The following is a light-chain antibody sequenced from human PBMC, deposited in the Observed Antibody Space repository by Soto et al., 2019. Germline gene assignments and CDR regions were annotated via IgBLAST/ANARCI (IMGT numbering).Light chain of an antibody. Sequence: DIQMTQSPSTLSASVGDRVTITCLASQSINRWLAWYQQKLGKAPKLLIYKASSLESGVPSRFSGSGSGTDFTLTINSLQPDDFATYYCQQYTSPPWTFGQGTKVDI. V-gene: IGKV1-5*03. CDR2: KAS. J-gene: IGKJ1*01. CDR1: QSINRW. CDR3: QQYTSPPWT.